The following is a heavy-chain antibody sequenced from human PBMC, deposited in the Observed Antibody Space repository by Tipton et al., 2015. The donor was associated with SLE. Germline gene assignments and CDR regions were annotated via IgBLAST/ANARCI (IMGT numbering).Heavy chain of an antibody. J-gene: IGHJ4*02. CDR2: IYTSGST. CDR1: GGSFSGYY. CDR3: ARFPYYYDSSGYQD. Sequence: TLSLTCAVYGGSFSGYYWSWIRQPAGKGLEWIGRIYTSGSTNYNPSLKSRVTISVDTSKNQFSLKLSSVTAADTAVYYCARFPYYYDSSGYQDWGQGTLVTVSS. V-gene: IGHV4-59*10. D-gene: IGHD3-22*01.